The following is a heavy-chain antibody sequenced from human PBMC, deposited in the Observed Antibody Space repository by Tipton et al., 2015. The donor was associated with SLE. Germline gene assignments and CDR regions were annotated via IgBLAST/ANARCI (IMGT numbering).Heavy chain of an antibody. CDR3: ARDRGFPDSFNI. D-gene: IGHD3-10*01. Sequence: SLRLSCAASGFTFSSYAMNWVRQAPGKGLEWVSHIHGDGTTTNYADSVKGRFTISRDNAKNTLYLQMNSLRAEDTAVYYCARDRGFPDSFNIWGQGTMVTVSS. J-gene: IGHJ3*02. V-gene: IGHV3-74*01. CDR2: IHGDGTTT. CDR1: GFTFSSYA.